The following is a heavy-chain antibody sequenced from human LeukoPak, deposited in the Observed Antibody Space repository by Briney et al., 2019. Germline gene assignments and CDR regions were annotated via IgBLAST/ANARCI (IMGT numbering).Heavy chain of an antibody. D-gene: IGHD6-13*01. V-gene: IGHV4-34*01. CDR3: ASTVLAAAGDLIDY. CDR2: INHSGST. CDR1: GGSFSGYY. J-gene: IGHJ4*02. Sequence: PETLSLTCVVYGGSFSGYYWSWIRQPPGKGLEWIGEINHSGSTNYNPSLKSRVTISVDTSKNQFSLKLSSVTAADTAVYYCASTVLAAAGDLIDYWGQGILVTVSS.